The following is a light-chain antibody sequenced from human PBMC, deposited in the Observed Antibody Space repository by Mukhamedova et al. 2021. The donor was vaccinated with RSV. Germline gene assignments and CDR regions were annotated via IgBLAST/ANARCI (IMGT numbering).Light chain of an antibody. Sequence: WYQQKPGQAPRLLVYGASTRATDIPDRFSGTGSGTDFTLTISGIQSEDFAVYCCQQYNNWPRTFGRGTRVEIK. CDR3: QQYNNWPRT. V-gene: IGKV3-15*01. CDR2: GAS. J-gene: IGKJ1*01.